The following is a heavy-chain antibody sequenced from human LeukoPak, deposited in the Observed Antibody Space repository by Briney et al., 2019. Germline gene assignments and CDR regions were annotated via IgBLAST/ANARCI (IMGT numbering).Heavy chain of an antibody. J-gene: IGHJ6*02. Sequence: SQTLSLTCTVSGGSISSGDYYWRWIRQPPGKGLEWIGNIYYSGSTYYNPSLKSRVSISVDTSKNQFYLKLSSVTAADTAVYYCAREKTSNWKRAYYYYGMDVWGQGTTVTVSS. CDR2: IYYSGST. CDR3: AREKTSNWKRAYYYYGMDV. D-gene: IGHD1-20*01. CDR1: GGSISSGDYY. V-gene: IGHV4-30-4*08.